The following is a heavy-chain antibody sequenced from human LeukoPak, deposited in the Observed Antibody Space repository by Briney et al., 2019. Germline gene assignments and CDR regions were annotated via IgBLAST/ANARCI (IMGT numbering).Heavy chain of an antibody. CDR3: ARGGFYCGGDCYVDY. Sequence: PSETLSLTCSVSGGSISSRNYYWSWIRQPPGKGLEWIGEINHSGSTNYNPSLKSRVTISVDTSKNQFSLKLSSVTAADTAVYYCARGGFYCGGDCYVDYWGQGTLVTVSS. D-gene: IGHD2-21*02. CDR2: INHSGST. J-gene: IGHJ4*02. V-gene: IGHV4-39*07. CDR1: GGSISSRNYY.